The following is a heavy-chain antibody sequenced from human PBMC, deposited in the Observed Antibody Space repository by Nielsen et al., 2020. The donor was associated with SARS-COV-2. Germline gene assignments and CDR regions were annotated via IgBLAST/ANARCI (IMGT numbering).Heavy chain of an antibody. CDR3: TRHVESEGWYAIRNRVGHYYGMDV. V-gene: IGHV3-73*01. CDR1: GFTFSGSA. J-gene: IGHJ6*02. D-gene: IGHD6-19*01. CDR2: IRSKANSYAT. Sequence: GESLKISCAASGFTFSGSAMHWVRQASGKGLEWVGRIRSKANSYATAYAASVKGRFTISRDDSKNTAYLQMNSLKTEDTAVYYCTRHVESEGWYAIRNRVGHYYGMDVWGQGTTVTVSS.